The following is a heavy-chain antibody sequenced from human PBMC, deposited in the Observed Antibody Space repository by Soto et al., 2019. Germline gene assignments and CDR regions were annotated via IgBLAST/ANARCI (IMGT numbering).Heavy chain of an antibody. CDR1: GDSVSSNSAA. D-gene: IGHD3-3*01. Sequence: SQTLSLTCAISGDSVSSNSAAWNWIRQSPSRGLEWLGRTYYRSKWYNDYAVSVKSRITINPDTSKNQFSLKLSSVTAADTAVYYCARKYDFWSGYYKGPSLPGYYYYGMDVWGQGTTVTVSS. V-gene: IGHV6-1*01. CDR3: ARKYDFWSGYYKGPSLPGYYYYGMDV. J-gene: IGHJ6*02. CDR2: TYYRSKWYN.